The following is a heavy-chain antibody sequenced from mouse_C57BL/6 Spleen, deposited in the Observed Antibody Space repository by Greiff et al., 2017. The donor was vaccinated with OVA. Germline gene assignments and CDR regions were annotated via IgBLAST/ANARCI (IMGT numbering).Heavy chain of an antibody. CDR2: IYPSDSET. Sequence: QVQLKQSGAELVRPGSSVKLSCKASGYTFTSYWMDWVKQRPGQGLEWIGNIYPSDSETHYTQKFKDKATLTVDKSSRTSYMQLSSLTSAASAVYYCALYYDYSSWFAYWGQGTLVTVSA. V-gene: IGHV1-61*01. CDR3: ALYYDYSSWFAY. J-gene: IGHJ3*01. D-gene: IGHD2-4*01. CDR1: GYTFTSYW.